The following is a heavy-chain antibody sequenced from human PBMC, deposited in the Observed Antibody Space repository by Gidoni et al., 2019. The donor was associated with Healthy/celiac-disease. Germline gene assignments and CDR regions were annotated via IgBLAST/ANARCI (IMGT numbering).Heavy chain of an antibody. Sequence: EVQLVESGGGLVKPGGSLRLSCAASGFTFSSYSMNWFRQAPGKGLEWVSSISSSSSYIYYADSVKGRFTISRDNAKNSLYLQMNSLRAEDTAVYYCARDTPDYDFWSGYYYYYGMDVWGQGTTVTVSS. J-gene: IGHJ6*02. CDR2: ISSSSSYI. V-gene: IGHV3-21*01. CDR1: GFTFSSYS. CDR3: ARDTPDYDFWSGYYYYYGMDV. D-gene: IGHD3-3*01.